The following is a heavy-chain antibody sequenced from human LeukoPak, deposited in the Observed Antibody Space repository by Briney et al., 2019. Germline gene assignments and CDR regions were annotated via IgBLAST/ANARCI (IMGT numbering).Heavy chain of an antibody. J-gene: IGHJ6*03. Sequence: SETLSLTCTVSGGSISSYYWSWIRQPPGKGLEWIGYIYYSGSTNYNPSLKSRVTISVDTSKNQFSLKLSSVTAADTAVYYCARGRSSKSNYYYYYMDVWGKGTTVTVS. D-gene: IGHD6-13*01. CDR2: IYYSGST. V-gene: IGHV4-59*01. CDR3: ARGRSSKSNYYYYYMDV. CDR1: GGSISSYY.